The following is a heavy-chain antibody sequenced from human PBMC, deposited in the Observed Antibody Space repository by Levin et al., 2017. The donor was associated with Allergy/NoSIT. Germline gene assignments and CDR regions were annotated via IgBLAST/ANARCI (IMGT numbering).Heavy chain of an antibody. CDR1: GFTFSTYG. J-gene: IGHJ6*02. D-gene: IGHD1-7*01. V-gene: IGHV3-33*01. CDR2: IWDDGSKK. CDR3: GRDGEEGRITGTRGVGV. Sequence: LSLTCAASGFTFSTYGMHWVRQAPGKGPEWVAVIWDDGSKKYYADSVKGRFIISRDNSKNTLYLQMNSLRVEDTAGYYCGRDGEEGRITGTRGVGVGGQGTTVTVAS.